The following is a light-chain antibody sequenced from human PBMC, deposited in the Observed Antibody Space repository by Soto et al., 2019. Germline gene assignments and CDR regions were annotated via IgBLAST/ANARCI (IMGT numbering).Light chain of an antibody. V-gene: IGLV1-44*01. CDR1: RSNIGTYT. J-gene: IGLJ2*01. CDR2: LND. Sequence: QPVLTQSPSASGTPGQRVTISCSGSRSNIGTYTVNWYQQLPGTAPTLLIYLNDQRPSGVPDRFSGSKSGTSASLAISGLQSEDEADYYCAAWDGSLSAVVFGGGTQLTVL. CDR3: AAWDGSLSAVV.